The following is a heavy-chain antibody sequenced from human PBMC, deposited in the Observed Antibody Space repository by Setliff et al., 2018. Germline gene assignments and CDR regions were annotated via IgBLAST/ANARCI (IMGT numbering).Heavy chain of an antibody. CDR1: GFTFSSYW. CDR3: STRTVAARSLDT. Sequence: GGSLRLSCAASGFTFSSYWMHWVRQAPGKGLVWVSRINPDGSTTSYADSVKGRFTISRDNAKNTLYLQLNSLRAEDTAVYYCSTRTVAARSLDTWGQGTLVTVSS. V-gene: IGHV3-74*01. CDR2: INPDGSTT. J-gene: IGHJ5*02. D-gene: IGHD6-13*01.